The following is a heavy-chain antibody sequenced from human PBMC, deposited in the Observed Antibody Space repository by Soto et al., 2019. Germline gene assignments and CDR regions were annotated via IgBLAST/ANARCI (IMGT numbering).Heavy chain of an antibody. D-gene: IGHD3-16*01. CDR1: GFSLSTSGMG. CDR3: AYYGGPSSFDS. V-gene: IGHV2-5*02. J-gene: IGHJ4*02. CDR2: IYWDDDK. Sequence: QITLKESGPTLVKPTQTFTLACTFSGFSLSTSGMGVGWIRQPPGKALEWLALIYWDDDKRYSPSLKSRLTMTQEPSKKRVVLTMTSKDPADTATYCCAYYGGPSSFDSWGQGTLVTFAS.